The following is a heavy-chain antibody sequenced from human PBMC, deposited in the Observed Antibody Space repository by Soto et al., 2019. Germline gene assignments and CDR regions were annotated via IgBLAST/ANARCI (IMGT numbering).Heavy chain of an antibody. CDR2: IGTAGDT. CDR3: ARQLGYCSSTSCLGAFDI. J-gene: IGHJ3*02. Sequence: EVQLVESGGGLVQPGGSLRLSCAASGFTFSSYDMQWVRQATGKGLEWVSAIGTAGDTYYPASVKGRFTISRENAKNSLYLQMNSLRAGDTAVYYCARQLGYCSSTSCLGAFDICGQGTMVTVSS. D-gene: IGHD2-2*01. V-gene: IGHV3-13*01. CDR1: GFTFSSYD.